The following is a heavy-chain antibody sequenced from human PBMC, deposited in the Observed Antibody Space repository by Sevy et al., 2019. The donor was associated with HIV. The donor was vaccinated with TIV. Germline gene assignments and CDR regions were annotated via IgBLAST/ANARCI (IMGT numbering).Heavy chain of an antibody. CDR2: INHSGST. CDR3: ARGLTDIVVVVAATDYYYGMDV. D-gene: IGHD2-15*01. J-gene: IGHJ6*02. CDR1: GGSFSGYY. Sequence: SETVSLTCAVYGGSFSGYYWSWIRQPPGKGLEWIGEINHSGSTNYNPSLKSRVTISVDTSKNQFSLKLGFVTAADTAVYYCARGLTDIVVVVAATDYYYGMDVWGQGTTVTVSS. V-gene: IGHV4-34*01.